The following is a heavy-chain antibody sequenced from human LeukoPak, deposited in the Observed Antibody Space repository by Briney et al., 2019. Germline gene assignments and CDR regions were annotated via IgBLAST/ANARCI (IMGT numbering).Heavy chain of an antibody. D-gene: IGHD5-18*01. CDR3: ARDQVGYSYGLYYFDY. CDR2: INPNSGGT. J-gene: IGHJ4*02. Sequence: ASVKVSCKASGCTFTGYYMHWVRQAPGQGLEWMGWINPNSGGTNYAQKFQGRVTMTRDTSISTAYMELSRLRSDDTAVYYCARDQVGYSYGLYYFDYWGQGTLVTVSS. CDR1: GCTFTGYY. V-gene: IGHV1-2*02.